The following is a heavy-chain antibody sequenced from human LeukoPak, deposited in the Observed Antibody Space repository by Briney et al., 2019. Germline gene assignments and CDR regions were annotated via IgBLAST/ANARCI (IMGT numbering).Heavy chain of an antibody. CDR3: ARDEVVAATFDY. Sequence: GGSLRVSCAASGFTFSSYSMNWVRQAPGKGLEWVSSISSSSSYIYYADSVKGRFTISRDNAKNSLYLQMNSLRAEDTAVYYCARDEVVAATFDYWGQGTPVTVSS. CDR1: GFTFSSYS. CDR2: ISSSSSYI. V-gene: IGHV3-21*01. J-gene: IGHJ4*02. D-gene: IGHD2-15*01.